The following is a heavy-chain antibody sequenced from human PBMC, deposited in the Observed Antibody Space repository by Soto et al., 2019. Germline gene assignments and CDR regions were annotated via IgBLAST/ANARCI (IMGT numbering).Heavy chain of an antibody. CDR1: GYTFTSYA. V-gene: IGHV1-3*01. CDR2: INAGNGNT. Sequence: ASVKVSCKASGYTFTSYAMHWVRQAPGQRLEWMGWINAGNGNTKYSQKFQGRVTMTRNTSISTAYMELSSLRSEDTAVYYCARGSRYCSGGSCYGNWFDPWGQGTLVTVSS. CDR3: ARGSRYCSGGSCYGNWFDP. D-gene: IGHD2-15*01. J-gene: IGHJ5*02.